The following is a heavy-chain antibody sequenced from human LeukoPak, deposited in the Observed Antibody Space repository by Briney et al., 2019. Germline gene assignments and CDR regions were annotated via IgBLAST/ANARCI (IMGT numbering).Heavy chain of an antibody. V-gene: IGHV1-18*01. J-gene: IGHJ4*02. CDR3: ARSLRETNYYDSSGYYPYCFDY. Sequence: ASVKVSCKASGYTFTSYGISWVRQAPGQGLEWMGWISAYNGNTNYAQKLQGRVTMTTDTSTSAAYMELRSLRSDDTAVYYCARSLRETNYYDSSGYYPYCFDYWGQGTLVTVSS. D-gene: IGHD3-22*01. CDR1: GYTFTSYG. CDR2: ISAYNGNT.